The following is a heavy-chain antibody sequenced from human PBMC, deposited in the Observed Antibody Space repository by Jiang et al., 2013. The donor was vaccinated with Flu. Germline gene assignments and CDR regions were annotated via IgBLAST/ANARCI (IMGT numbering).Heavy chain of an antibody. CDR2: INPSDGTT. V-gene: IGHV1-46*03. CDR1: GYTFTNYY. CDR3: TIPRGYCSNTTCRDWVDS. Sequence: VQLVESGAEVKKPGASVKVSCKASGYTFTNYYMHWVRQAPGQGLEWMGIINPSDGTTAYAQKFQGRVSMTRDTSTRTVYMELTSLRFEDTAMFYCTIPRGYCSNTTCRDWVDSWGQGTLVTVSS. J-gene: IGHJ5*01. D-gene: IGHD2-2*01.